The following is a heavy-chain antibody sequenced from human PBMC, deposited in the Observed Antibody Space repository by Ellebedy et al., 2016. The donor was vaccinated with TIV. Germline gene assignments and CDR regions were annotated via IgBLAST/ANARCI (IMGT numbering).Heavy chain of an antibody. D-gene: IGHD6-19*01. J-gene: IGHJ6*02. CDR2: IYHSGST. Sequence: MPSETLSLTCAVSGDSITSSNCWSWVRQPPGKGLEWIGEIYHSGSTNYNPSLKGRVTISIDTSKNQFSLKLCSVTAADTAVYDCAKARVVSSGWYEPGYYYGMDVWGQGNTVTVSS. CDR3: AKARVVSSGWYEPGYYYGMDV. V-gene: IGHV4-4*02. CDR1: GDSITSSNC.